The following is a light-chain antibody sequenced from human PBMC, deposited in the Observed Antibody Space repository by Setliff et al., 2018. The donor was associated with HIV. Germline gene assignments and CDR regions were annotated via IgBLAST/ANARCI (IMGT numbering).Light chain of an antibody. J-gene: IGLJ1*01. Sequence: QSVLTQPASVSRSPGQSITISCTGTRSDVGGYDYVSWYQHHPGKAPKLIIYNVNKRPSGVSNRLSGSKSGNTASLTISGLQAEDEADYYCTSYTTSSSPYVFGTGTKVTVL. V-gene: IGLV2-14*03. CDR2: NVN. CDR1: RSDVGGYDY. CDR3: TSYTTSSSPYV.